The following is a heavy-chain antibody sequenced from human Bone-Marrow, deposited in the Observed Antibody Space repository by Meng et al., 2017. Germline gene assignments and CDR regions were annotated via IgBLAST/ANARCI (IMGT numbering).Heavy chain of an antibody. J-gene: IGHJ3*02. CDR2: IETKYSSYAI. CDR3: TIYTSGHI. D-gene: IGHD6-19*01. CDR1: GVSFSGSH. Sequence: GESLKTSCVVSGVSFSGSHIHWVRQTSEKGLEWIGRIETKYSSYAISYAASVRGRFTISRDDSINTAYLQTNSLKTEDTTLYYCTIYTSGHIWGQGTMVTVSS. V-gene: IGHV3-73*01.